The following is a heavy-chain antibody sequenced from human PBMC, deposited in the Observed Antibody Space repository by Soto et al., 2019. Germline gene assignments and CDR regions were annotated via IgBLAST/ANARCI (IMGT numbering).Heavy chain of an antibody. V-gene: IGHV1-69*06. D-gene: IGHD2-15*01. Sequence: SVKASCKASGGTFSSYAISWVRQAPGQGLEWMGGIIPIFGTANYAQKFQGRVTITADKSTSTAYMELSSLRSEDTAVYYCARDGGYCSGGSCYLGDLLGVSITGTTPEGYYYYGMDVWGQGTTVTVS. J-gene: IGHJ6*02. CDR1: GGTFSSYA. CDR3: ARDGGYCSGGSCYLGDLLGVSITGTTPEGYYYYGMDV. CDR2: IIPIFGTA.